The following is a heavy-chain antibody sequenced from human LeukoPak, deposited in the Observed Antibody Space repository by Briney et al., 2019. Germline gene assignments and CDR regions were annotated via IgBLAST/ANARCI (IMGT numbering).Heavy chain of an antibody. J-gene: IGHJ3*02. D-gene: IGHD6-13*01. V-gene: IGHV3-30*04. CDR1: EFTFSNHA. Sequence: GGSLRLSCAASEFTFSNHAMHWVRQAPGKGLEWVAVISHDGSVKYYADSVKGRFTISRDNSKYTLYLQMNSLRAEDAAVYYCAREVSWYDAFDIWGQGTMVTVSS. CDR3: AREVSWYDAFDI. CDR2: ISHDGSVK.